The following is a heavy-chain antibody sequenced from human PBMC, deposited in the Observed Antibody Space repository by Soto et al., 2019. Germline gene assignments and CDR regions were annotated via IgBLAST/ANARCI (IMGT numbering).Heavy chain of an antibody. Sequence: QVQLVQSGAEVKKPGASVKVSCKASGYTFTGYYMHWVRQAPGQGLEWMGWINPNSGGTNYAQKFQGWVTMTRDTSISTAYMELSRLRSDDTAVYYCARGPPRTTVRYGPNLDFDLWGRGTLVTVSS. D-gene: IGHD4-17*01. CDR3: ARGPPRTTVRYGPNLDFDL. V-gene: IGHV1-2*04. CDR1: GYTFTGYY. CDR2: INPNSGGT. J-gene: IGHJ2*01.